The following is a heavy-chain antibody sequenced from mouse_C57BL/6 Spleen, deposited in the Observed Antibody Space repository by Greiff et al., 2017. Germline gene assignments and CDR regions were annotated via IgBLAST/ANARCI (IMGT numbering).Heavy chain of an antibody. J-gene: IGHJ3*01. CDR3: ARHGGGAWFAY. Sequence: EVKLMESGGDLVKPGGSLKLSCAASGFTFSSYGMSWVRQTPDKRLEWVATISSGGSYNYYPDSVKGLFTISRDNAKNTLYLQMSSLKSEDTAMYYCARHGGGAWFAYWGQGTLVTVSA. CDR1: GFTFSSYG. V-gene: IGHV5-6*01. CDR2: ISSGGSYN.